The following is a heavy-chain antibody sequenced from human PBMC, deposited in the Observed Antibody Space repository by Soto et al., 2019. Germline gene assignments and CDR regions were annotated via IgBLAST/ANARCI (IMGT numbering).Heavy chain of an antibody. D-gene: IGHD4-17*01. CDR2: ISWNSGSI. CDR3: AKDLRPVDDAFDI. J-gene: IGHJ3*02. V-gene: IGHV3-9*01. CDR1: GFTFDDYA. Sequence: PGGSLRLSCAASGFTFDDYAMHWVRQAPGKGLEWVSGISWNSGSIGYADSVKGRFTISRDNAKNSLYLQMNSLRAEDTALYYCAKDLRPVDDAFDIWGQGTMVTVSS.